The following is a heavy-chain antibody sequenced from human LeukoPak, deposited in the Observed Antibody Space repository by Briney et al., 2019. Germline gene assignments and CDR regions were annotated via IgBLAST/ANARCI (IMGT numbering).Heavy chain of an antibody. CDR1: VFTFSSNV. J-gene: IGHJ4*02. Sequence: GGSLRVSRVASVFTFSSNVMHAVRPAPGRGLAGVAVITYGGSKKYYADSVKGRFTISRDNSRNTLSLQMNSLRAEDTAVYYCARGLLGATTSYFYYWGQGTLVTVSS. V-gene: IGHV3-30-3*01. D-gene: IGHD1-26*01. CDR2: ITYGGSKK. CDR3: ARGLLGATTSYFYY.